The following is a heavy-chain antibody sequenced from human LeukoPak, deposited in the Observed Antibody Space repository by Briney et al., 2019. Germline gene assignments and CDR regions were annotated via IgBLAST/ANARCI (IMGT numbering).Heavy chain of an antibody. CDR2: SNSDGSMT. Sequence: GGSLRLSCAASGLSFSDNYMGWLRQPPGKGLEWLSYSNSDGSMTKYTASVQGRFTISRDNAKRSLFLQMNNLRANDTARYYCAKGSHGWTFDVWGQGSQVTVSS. V-gene: IGHV3-11*01. CDR1: GLSFSDNY. CDR3: AKGSHGWTFDV. D-gene: IGHD2-2*03. J-gene: IGHJ4*02.